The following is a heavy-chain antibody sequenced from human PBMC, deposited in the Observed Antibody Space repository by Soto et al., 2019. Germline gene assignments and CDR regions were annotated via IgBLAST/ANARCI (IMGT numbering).Heavy chain of an antibody. CDR3: ARATRVDAY. J-gene: IGHJ4*02. CDR2: IKQDGSEK. Sequence: EVQLVESGVDLVQPGGSLRLSCAASGFAFSGYWMSWVRQAPGKGLAGVANIKQDGSEKYYVDSVKGRFTISRDNAKNSLYLQMNSLRVEDTAVYYCARATRVDAYWSQGTLVTVSS. V-gene: IGHV3-7*01. D-gene: IGHD5-12*01. CDR1: GFAFSGYW.